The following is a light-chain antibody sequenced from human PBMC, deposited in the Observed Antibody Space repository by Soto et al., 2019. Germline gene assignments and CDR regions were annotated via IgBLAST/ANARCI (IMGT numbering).Light chain of an antibody. V-gene: IGKV4-1*01. Sequence: DIVMTQSPDSLAVSLGERATIHCKSSQNLLYSSNNKNYLAWFQQKPGQPPKLLIYWASTRESGVPDRFGGSGAGTDFTLTISSLQAEDVAVYYCEQYYSTPLIFGGGTKVEIK. CDR1: QNLLYSSNNKNY. CDR2: WAS. J-gene: IGKJ4*01. CDR3: EQYYSTPLI.